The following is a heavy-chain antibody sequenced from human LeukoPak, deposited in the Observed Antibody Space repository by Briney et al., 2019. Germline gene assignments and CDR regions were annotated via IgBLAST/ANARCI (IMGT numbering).Heavy chain of an antibody. J-gene: IGHJ4*02. Sequence: SQTLSLPFAISGGSVSSNSAVWDWIRPSPWRGLEWLGRTYYRSKWYNEYAVSVKGRITINPDTSMNQVSLQLISVTPADTAVYYCARDDYSSTWHYVDYWGQGTLVTVSS. CDR3: ARDDYSSTWHYVDY. CDR2: TYYRSKWYN. D-gene: IGHD6-13*01. V-gene: IGHV6-1*01. CDR1: GGSVSSNSAV.